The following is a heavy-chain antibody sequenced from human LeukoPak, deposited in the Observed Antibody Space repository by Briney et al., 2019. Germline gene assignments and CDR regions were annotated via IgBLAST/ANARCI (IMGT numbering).Heavy chain of an antibody. V-gene: IGHV3-48*03. J-gene: IGHJ3*02. CDR1: GFTFSSYE. CDR3: ARGPFPYYYDSSGYRKRAFDI. D-gene: IGHD3-22*01. Sequence: PGGSLRPSCAASGFTFSSYEMNWVRQAPGKGLEWVSYISSSGSTIYYADSVKGRFTISRDNAKNSLFLQMNSLRAEDTAAYYCARGPFPYYYDSSGYRKRAFDIWGQGTMVTVSS. CDR2: ISSSGSTI.